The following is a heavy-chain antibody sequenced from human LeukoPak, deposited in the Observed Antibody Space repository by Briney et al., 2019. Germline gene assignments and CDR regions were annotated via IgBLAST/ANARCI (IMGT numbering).Heavy chain of an antibody. Sequence: GGSLRLSCAASGFSFSTTDMHWVRQAPGKGLEWVAVISANGNIKHHADSVKGRFTIARDNSKNTLYLQMDSLRAEDTALYYCAKAPSGSYVPFEFWGQGTLVTVSS. V-gene: IGHV3-30*18. CDR3: AKAPSGSYVPFEF. CDR2: ISANGNIK. J-gene: IGHJ4*02. D-gene: IGHD1-26*01. CDR1: GFSFSTTD.